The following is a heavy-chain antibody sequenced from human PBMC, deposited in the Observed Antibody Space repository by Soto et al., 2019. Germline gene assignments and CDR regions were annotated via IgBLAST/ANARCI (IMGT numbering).Heavy chain of an antibody. J-gene: IGHJ4*02. V-gene: IGHV3-73*01. CDR3: AKYCSSDVCFDY. CDR2: IRSKANSYAT. CDR1: GFTFSGSA. Sequence: GGSLRLSCAASGFTFSGSAMHWVRQASGKGLEWVGRIRSKANSYATAYAASVKGRFTISRDNAKNSLYLQMSSLRDEDTAVYYCAKYCSSDVCFDYWGQGTLVTVSS. D-gene: IGHD2-8*01.